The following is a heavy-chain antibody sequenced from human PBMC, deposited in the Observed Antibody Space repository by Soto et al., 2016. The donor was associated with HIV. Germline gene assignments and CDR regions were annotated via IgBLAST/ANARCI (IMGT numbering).Heavy chain of an antibody. CDR3: ARVGYNYGYYFDF. V-gene: IGHV1-18*01. J-gene: IGHJ4*01. Sequence: QVQLVQSGAEVKKPGASVKVSCKTSGYTFRSYVISWVRQAPGQGLEWLGWINSHKDQTKYVEKLQDRVTLTADTSTATAYMELRNLRSDDTAVYYCARVGYNYGYYFDFWGHGTLVTVSS. D-gene: IGHD5-18*01. CDR1: GYTFRSYV. CDR2: INSHKDQT.